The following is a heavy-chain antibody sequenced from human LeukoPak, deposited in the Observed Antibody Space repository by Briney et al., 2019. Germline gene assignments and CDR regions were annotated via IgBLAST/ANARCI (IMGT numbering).Heavy chain of an antibody. CDR1: GFTFSNYA. D-gene: IGHD1-26*01. J-gene: IGHJ3*02. Sequence: GGSLRLSCAASGFTFSNYAMSWVRQAPGKGLEWVSSISGSGTNTYYADSVKGRFTISRDNSKNTLYLQMNSLRAEDTAVYYCARESDYLVGATRGAFDIWGQGTMVTVSS. CDR2: ISGSGTNT. CDR3: ARESDYLVGATRGAFDI. V-gene: IGHV3-23*01.